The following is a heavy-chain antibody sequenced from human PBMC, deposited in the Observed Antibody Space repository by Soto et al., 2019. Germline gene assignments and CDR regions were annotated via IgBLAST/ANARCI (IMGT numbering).Heavy chain of an antibody. CDR2: IYYSGSA. CDR1: GDSVARSRYY. Sequence: SETLSLTCTVSGDSVARSRYYWGWIRQPPGKGLEWIGSIYYSGSAYYNPSLKSRITISIDTSKNQFSLNMNSMTAADTAVYYCATEGGVVDANWFGPWGQGTLVTVS. D-gene: IGHD3-22*01. CDR3: ATEGGVVDANWFGP. J-gene: IGHJ5*02. V-gene: IGHV4-39*02.